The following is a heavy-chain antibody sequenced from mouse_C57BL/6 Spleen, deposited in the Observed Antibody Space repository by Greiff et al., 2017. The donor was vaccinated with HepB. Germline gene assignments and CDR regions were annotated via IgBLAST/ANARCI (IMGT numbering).Heavy chain of an antibody. CDR1: GFSLTSYG. J-gene: IGHJ4*01. D-gene: IGHD2-5*01. CDR3: ARNDYSNYEAMDY. CDR2: IWSGGST. V-gene: IGHV2-2*01. Sequence: VMLVESGPGLVQPSQSLSITCTVSGFSLTSYGVHWVRQSPGKGLEWLGVIWSGGSTDYNAAFISRLSISKDNSKSQVFFKMNSLQADDTAIYYCARNDYSNYEAMDYWGQGTSVTVSS.